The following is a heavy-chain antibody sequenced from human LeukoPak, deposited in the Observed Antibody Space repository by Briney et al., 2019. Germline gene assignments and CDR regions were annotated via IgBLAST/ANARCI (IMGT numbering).Heavy chain of an antibody. V-gene: IGHV3-7*01. CDR1: RFTFSSYW. J-gene: IGHJ4*02. D-gene: IGHD3-3*01. Sequence: GGSLRLSCAASRFTFSSYWMSWVRQAPGKGLEWVANIKQDGSEKYYVDSVKGRFTISRDNAKNSLYLQMNSLRAEDTAVYYCARRLRYYDFWSGPHQKYYFDYWGPGTLVTVSS. CDR2: IKQDGSEK. CDR3: ARRLRYYDFWSGPHQKYYFDY.